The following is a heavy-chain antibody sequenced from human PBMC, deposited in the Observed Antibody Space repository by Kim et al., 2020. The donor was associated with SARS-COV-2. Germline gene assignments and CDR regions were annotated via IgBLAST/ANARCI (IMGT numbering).Heavy chain of an antibody. V-gene: IGHV4-39*01. CDR3: ARHVSVLRGFDY. Sequence: SETLSLTCTVSGGSISSSSYYWGWIRQPPGKGLEWIGIIYYSGSTYYNPSLKSRVTISVDTSKNQFSLKLSSVTAADTAVYYCARHVSVLRGFDYWGQGTLGTVSS. J-gene: IGHJ4*02. CDR2: IYYSGST. D-gene: IGHD3-3*01. CDR1: GGSISSSSYY.